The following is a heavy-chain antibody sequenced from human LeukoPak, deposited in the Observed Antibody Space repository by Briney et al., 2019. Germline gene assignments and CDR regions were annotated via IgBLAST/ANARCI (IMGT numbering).Heavy chain of an antibody. D-gene: IGHD2-8*02. J-gene: IGHJ4*02. CDR1: GGSISSGGYY. Sequence: PSETLSLTCTVSGGSISSGGYYWSWIRQHPGKGLEWIGYIYYSGSTYYNPSLKSRVTISVDTSKNQFSLKLSSVTAADTAVYYCARGVRSGGYDYWGQGTLVTVSS. CDR3: ARGVRSGGYDY. CDR2: IYYSGST. V-gene: IGHV4-31*03.